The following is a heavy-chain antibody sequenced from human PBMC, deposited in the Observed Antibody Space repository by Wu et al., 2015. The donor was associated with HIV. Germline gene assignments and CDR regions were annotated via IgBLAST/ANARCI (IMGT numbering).Heavy chain of an antibody. CDR3: ARGIAVTPMANWFDP. V-gene: IGHV1-18*01. CDR2: ISADNINT. D-gene: IGHD6-19*01. J-gene: IGHJ5*02. CDR1: GYTFTSYG. Sequence: QVQLVQSGAEVKQPESSVKVSCKAFGYTFTSYGVSWVRQAPGQGLEWMGWISADNINTHYAQKLQGRVTLTTDTSTSTAYMELRSLRSDDTAVYYCARGIAVTPMANWFDPWGQGTLVTVSS.